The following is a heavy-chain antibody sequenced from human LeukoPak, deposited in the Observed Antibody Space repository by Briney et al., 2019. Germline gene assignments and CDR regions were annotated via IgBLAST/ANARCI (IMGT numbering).Heavy chain of an antibody. Sequence: GGSLRLSCAASGFTFSSYSMNWVRQAPGKGLEWVSYISSSSSTIYYADSVKGRFTISRDNAKNSLYLQMNSLRAEDTAVYYCARDRPHGPPDYWGQGTLVTVSS. CDR3: ARDRPHGPPDY. CDR2: ISSSSSTI. J-gene: IGHJ4*02. D-gene: IGHD5-24*01. V-gene: IGHV3-48*04. CDR1: GFTFSSYS.